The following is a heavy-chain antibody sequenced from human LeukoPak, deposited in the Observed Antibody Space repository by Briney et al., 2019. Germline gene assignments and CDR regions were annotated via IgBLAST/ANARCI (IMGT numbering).Heavy chain of an antibody. Sequence: GASVKVSCKASGYTFTSYYIHWVRQAPGQGLEWMGIINPSVGSTSYAQKFQGRVTMTRDTSISTAYMELSRLRSDDTAVYYCARGAMEYSSSSGLDPWGQGTLVTVSS. V-gene: IGHV1-46*01. CDR1: GYTFTSYY. J-gene: IGHJ5*02. CDR3: ARGAMEYSSSSGLDP. D-gene: IGHD6-6*01. CDR2: INPSVGST.